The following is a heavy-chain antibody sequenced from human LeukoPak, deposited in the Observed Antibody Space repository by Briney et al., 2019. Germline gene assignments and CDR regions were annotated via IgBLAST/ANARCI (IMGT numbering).Heavy chain of an antibody. V-gene: IGHV3-49*03. CDR2: IRSKAYGGTT. Sequence: HPGGSLRLSCTASGFTFGDYAMSWFRQAPGRGLEWVCFIRSKAYGGTTEYAASVKGRFTISRDDSKSIAYLQMNSLKTEDTAVYYCTRARVVTAIDAFDIWGQGTMVTVSS. D-gene: IGHD2-21*02. CDR1: GFTFGDYA. J-gene: IGHJ3*02. CDR3: TRARVVTAIDAFDI.